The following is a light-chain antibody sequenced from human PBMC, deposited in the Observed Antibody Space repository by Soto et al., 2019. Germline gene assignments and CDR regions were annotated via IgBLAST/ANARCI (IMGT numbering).Light chain of an antibody. J-gene: IGKJ1*01. Sequence: EIVLTQSPATLSLSPGERATLSCRASQSVSSYLAWYQQKPGQANRLIIYDASNRATGIPARFSGSGSGTDFTLTISSLEPEDFAVYYCQQRSNWPGTFGQGTKVDIK. V-gene: IGKV3-11*01. CDR2: DAS. CDR1: QSVSSY. CDR3: QQRSNWPGT.